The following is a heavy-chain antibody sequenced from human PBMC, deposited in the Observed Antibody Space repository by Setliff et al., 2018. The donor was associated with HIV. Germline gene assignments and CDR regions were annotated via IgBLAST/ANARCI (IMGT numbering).Heavy chain of an antibody. CDR2: SNHSGST. V-gene: IGHV4-34*01. CDR3: ARHRVITGSFDY. J-gene: IGHJ4*02. Sequence: SETLSLTCDVYGGSFSGYYWSWIRQPPGKGLEWIGESNHSGSTNYNPSLKSRVTISVDTSKNQFSLKLNSVTAADTAVFYCARHRVITGSFDYWGQGTLVTVSS. D-gene: IGHD3-10*01. CDR1: GGSFSGYY.